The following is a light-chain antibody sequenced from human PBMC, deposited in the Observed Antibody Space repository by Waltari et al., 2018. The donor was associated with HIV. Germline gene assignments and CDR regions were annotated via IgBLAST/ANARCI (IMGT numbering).Light chain of an antibody. CDR3: GTWDTSLSAGV. J-gene: IGLJ3*02. V-gene: IGLV1-51*01. CDR1: SSNIGHNY. CDR2: DNN. Sequence: QAVLTQPPSVSAAPGQKVTIPCSGSSSNIGHNYVSWYQQFPGKAPQVLIYDNNKRPPGVPDRFSGSRSGTSATLGVAGLQTGDEADYYCGTWDTSLSAGVFGGGTKLTVL.